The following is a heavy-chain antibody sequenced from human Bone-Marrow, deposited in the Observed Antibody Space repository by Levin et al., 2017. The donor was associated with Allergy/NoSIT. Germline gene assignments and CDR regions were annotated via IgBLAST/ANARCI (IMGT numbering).Heavy chain of an antibody. CDR3: ARERSDNYGDYFDR. V-gene: IGHV4-34*01. J-gene: IGHJ4*02. CDR2: INHSGTT. Sequence: SQTLSLTCAVYGGSFSDYSWSWIRHPPGKGLEWIGDINHSGTTSYNPSLMSRVTISVDTSKNQVSLEVNSVTAADTALYYCARERSDNYGDYFDRWGPGTLVTVSS. CDR1: GGSFSDYS. D-gene: IGHD4-17*01.